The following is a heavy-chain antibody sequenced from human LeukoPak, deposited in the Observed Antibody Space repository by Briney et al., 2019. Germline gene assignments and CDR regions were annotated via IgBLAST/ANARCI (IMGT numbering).Heavy chain of an antibody. CDR1: GGTFSSYA. J-gene: IGHJ6*02. V-gene: IGHV1-69*13. D-gene: IGHD5-18*01. CDR2: IIPIFGTA. Sequence: SVKVSCKASGGTFSSYAISWVRQAPGQGLGWMGGIIPIFGTANYAQKFQGRVTITADESTSTAYMELSSLRSEDTAVYYCARRDGAMVTGYYYGMDVWGQGTTVTVSS. CDR3: ARRDGAMVTGYYYGMDV.